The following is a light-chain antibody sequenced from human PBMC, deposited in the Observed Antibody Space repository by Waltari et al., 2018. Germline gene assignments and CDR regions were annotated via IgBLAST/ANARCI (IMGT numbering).Light chain of an antibody. Sequence: EIVMTQSPATLSASPGERATLSCRASQSVSSNLAWYQQKPGEAPMLLIYGASTRPTGIPARCSGSGSGKEFTITSSSLHSEDFAVYYCQQYNNWPPLTFGGGTKVEIK. CDR1: QSVSSN. J-gene: IGKJ4*01. CDR2: GAS. V-gene: IGKV3-15*01. CDR3: QQYNNWPPLT.